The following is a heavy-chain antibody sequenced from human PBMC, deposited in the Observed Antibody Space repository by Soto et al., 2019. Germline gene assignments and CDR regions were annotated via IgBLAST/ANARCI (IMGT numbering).Heavy chain of an antibody. V-gene: IGHV1-18*01. J-gene: IGHJ6*04. D-gene: IGHD3-16*01. CDR2: INTYNGNT. Sequence: QVQLVQSGAEVKNPGASVKVSCKASGYTFTRYGIGWARQAPGQGLEWMGWINTYNGNTNYAQNVQGRVTLTTDTSTSTAYMELRSLKSNDTAINYCAMVDVYVTPSPQDVGGKGTTVIVSS. CDR3: AMVDVYVTPSPQDV. CDR1: GYTFTRYG.